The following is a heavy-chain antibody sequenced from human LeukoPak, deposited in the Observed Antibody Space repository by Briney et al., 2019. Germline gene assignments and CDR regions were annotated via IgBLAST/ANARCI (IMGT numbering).Heavy chain of an antibody. J-gene: IGHJ4*02. Sequence: ASVKVSCKASGYTFTSYDINWVRQATGQGLEWMGWMNPNSGNTGYAQKFQGRVTITTDTSTSTAYMELRSLRSDDTAVYYCATLQWFGETYFDYWGQGTLVTVSS. CDR1: GYTFTSYD. V-gene: IGHV1-8*03. CDR2: MNPNSGNT. CDR3: ATLQWFGETYFDY. D-gene: IGHD3-10*01.